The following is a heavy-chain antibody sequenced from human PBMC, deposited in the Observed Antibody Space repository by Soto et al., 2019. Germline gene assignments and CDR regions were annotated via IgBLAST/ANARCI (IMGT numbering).Heavy chain of an antibody. V-gene: IGHV1-69*12. J-gene: IGHJ3*02. Sequence: QVQLVQSGAEVKKPGSSVKVSCEASGGTFRTSGISWVRQAPGQGLEWMGGIIPMFGKTDYAQNFQGRVTITADESTSTAYMELSSLRSEDTAVYFCARSYSRNREYDVFDIWGQGTMVTVSS. CDR3: ARSYSRNREYDVFDI. CDR2: IIPMFGKT. D-gene: IGHD6-13*01. CDR1: GGTFRTSG.